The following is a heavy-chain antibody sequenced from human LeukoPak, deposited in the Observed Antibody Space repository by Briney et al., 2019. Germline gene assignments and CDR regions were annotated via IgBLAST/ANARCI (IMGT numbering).Heavy chain of an antibody. J-gene: IGHJ4*02. V-gene: IGHV3-33*01. Sequence: GGSLRLSCSASGFTFSSYGMHSVRQAPGKGLDCVAAVWYDGINKYYADSVKGRFTISRDNSKNTLYLQMNSLRAEDTAVYYCARSTSSEYDIYHFDYWGQGTLVTVSS. CDR1: GFTFSSYG. CDR3: ARSTSSEYDIYHFDY. D-gene: IGHD3-9*01. CDR2: VWYDGINK.